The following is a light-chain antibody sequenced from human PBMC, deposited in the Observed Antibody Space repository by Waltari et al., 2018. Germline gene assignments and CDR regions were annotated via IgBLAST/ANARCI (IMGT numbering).Light chain of an antibody. V-gene: IGLV6-57*01. J-gene: IGLJ2*01. CDR3: QSYDSSSVV. CDR1: SGSIASNY. Sequence: NFMLTQPHSVSESPGKTVTISCTRSSGSIASNYVQWYRQRPGTFPTTVIFAYNQRPSGVPDRFSGSIDSSSNSASLTISGLKTEDEADYYCQSYDSSSVVFGGGTKLTVL. CDR2: AYN.